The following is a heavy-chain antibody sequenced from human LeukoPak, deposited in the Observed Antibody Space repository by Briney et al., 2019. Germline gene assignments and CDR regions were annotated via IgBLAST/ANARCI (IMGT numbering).Heavy chain of an antibody. D-gene: IGHD1-1*01. CDR3: ARGGDNWKNWSDP. J-gene: IGHJ5*02. CDR2: ISYDGSNK. CDR1: GFTFSSYA. V-gene: IGHV3-30*01. Sequence: PGGSLRLSCAASGFTFSSYAMHWVRQAPGKGLEWVAVISYDGSNKYYADSVKGRFTISRDNSKNTLYLQMNSLRAEDTAVYYCARGGDNWKNWSDPWGQGTLVTVSS.